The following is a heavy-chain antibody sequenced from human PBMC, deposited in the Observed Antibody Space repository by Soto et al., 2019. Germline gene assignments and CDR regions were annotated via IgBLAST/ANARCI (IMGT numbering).Heavy chain of an antibody. CDR1: GFSLSNPRMG. V-gene: IGHV2-26*01. CDR3: ARVYDSSGYEY. Sequence: KSVPTLVNPTETLTLTCTVSGFSLSNPRMGVSWIRQPPGKALEWLAHIFSNDDKSYSTSLKSRVTISKDTSKSQVVLTMTNMEPVDTATYYCARVYDSSGYEYWGQGTLVIVS. CDR2: IFSNDDK. D-gene: IGHD3-22*01. J-gene: IGHJ4*02.